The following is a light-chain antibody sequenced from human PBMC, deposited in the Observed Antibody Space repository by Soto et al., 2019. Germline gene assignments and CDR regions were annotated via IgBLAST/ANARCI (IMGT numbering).Light chain of an antibody. Sequence: DIHLTQSPSCLSASVGDRVTITCRASQSISTYLSWYQQKPGKAPKLLIYAASSLQTGVPSRFSGSGSETEFSLTIRALQPEDFATYYCQQLNSFPLTFGGGTKVDIK. CDR2: AAS. V-gene: IGKV1-9*01. CDR1: QSISTY. CDR3: QQLNSFPLT. J-gene: IGKJ4*01.